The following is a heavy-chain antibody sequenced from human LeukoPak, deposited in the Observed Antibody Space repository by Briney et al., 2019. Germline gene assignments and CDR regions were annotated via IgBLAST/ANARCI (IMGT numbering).Heavy chain of an antibody. CDR2: ISSSSYI. V-gene: IGHV3-21*01. D-gene: IGHD3-10*01. J-gene: IGHJ4*02. Sequence: GGSLRLSCAASGFTFSSYSMNWVRQAPGKGLEWVSSISSSSYIYYADSVKGRFTISRDNAKNTLYLQMNSLRAEDTAVYYCARELLWFGESNWGQGTLVTVSS. CDR3: ARELLWFGESN. CDR1: GFTFSSYS.